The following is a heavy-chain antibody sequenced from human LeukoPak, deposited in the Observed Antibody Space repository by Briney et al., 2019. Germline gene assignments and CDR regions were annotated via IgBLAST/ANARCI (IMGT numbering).Heavy chain of an antibody. V-gene: IGHV3-66*01. J-gene: IGHJ4*02. Sequence: GGSLRLSCAASGLTVTSNYMSWVRQAPGKGLEWVSIIYSGGGSTHYADSVKGRFTISRDNSKNTLYLQMNSLRAEDTAVYYCARDGGGLSGPIDYWGQRTLVTVSS. CDR1: GLTVTSNY. CDR2: IYSGGGST. D-gene: IGHD5-12*01. CDR3: ARDGGGLSGPIDY.